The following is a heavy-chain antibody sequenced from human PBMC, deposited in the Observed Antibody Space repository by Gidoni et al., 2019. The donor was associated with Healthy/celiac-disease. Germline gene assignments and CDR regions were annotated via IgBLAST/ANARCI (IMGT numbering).Heavy chain of an antibody. V-gene: IGHV4-34*01. J-gene: IGHJ6*03. CDR1: GGSFRGYY. Sequence: VQLQQWGAGLLQPSETLSLTCAVYGGSFRGYYWSWIRPPPGKGLEWLGEINHSGSTHDNPSLKRRVTISVDTSKNQFSLKLCSVTAADTAVYYWARAYGSGSYSSYYYYMDVWGKGTTVTVSS. D-gene: IGHD3-10*01. CDR3: ARAYGSGSYSSYYYYMDV. CDR2: INHSGST.